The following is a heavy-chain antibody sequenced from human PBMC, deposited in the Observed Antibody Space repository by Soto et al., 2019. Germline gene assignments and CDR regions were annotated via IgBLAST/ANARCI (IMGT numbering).Heavy chain of an antibody. V-gene: IGHV6-1*01. Sequence: QVQLQQSGPGLVKPSQTLSLTCAISGDSVSSNSVAWNWIRQSPSRGLEWLGRTYYRSKWYNDYALSVKSRITINPATSRNQCSLQLNSVTPEDTAGSYCARFGGGWWFDYWGQGTLVTVSS. J-gene: IGHJ4*02. CDR2: TYYRSKWYN. D-gene: IGHD6-19*01. CDR1: GDSVSSNSVA. CDR3: ARFGGGWWFDY.